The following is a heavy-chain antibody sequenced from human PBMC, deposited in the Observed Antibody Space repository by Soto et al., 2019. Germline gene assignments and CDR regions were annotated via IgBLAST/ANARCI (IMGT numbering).Heavy chain of an antibody. CDR3: ARGYPEYYYYGLDV. J-gene: IGHJ6*02. CDR1: GFTFGTYA. D-gene: IGHD2-15*01. Sequence: HPGGSLRLSCAASGFTFGTYAVHWVRQAPGKGLEWLSVISYDAINKYYADSVKGRFTISRDNSKNTLYLQMNSLRAEDTAVYYCARGYPEYYYYGLDVWGQGTTVTV. CDR2: ISYDAINK. V-gene: IGHV3-30*03.